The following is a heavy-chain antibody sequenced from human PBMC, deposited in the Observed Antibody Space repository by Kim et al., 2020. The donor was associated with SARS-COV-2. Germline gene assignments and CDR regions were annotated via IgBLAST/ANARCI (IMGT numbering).Heavy chain of an antibody. Sequence: GGSLRLSCAASGFTFSSYSMNWVRQAPGKGLEWVSYISSSSSTIYYADSVKGRFTISRDNAKNSLYLQMNSLRAEDTAVYYCARDLGGSYAPSYAFDIWGQGTMVTVSS. CDR3: ARDLGGSYAPSYAFDI. J-gene: IGHJ3*02. CDR2: ISSSSSTI. D-gene: IGHD1-26*01. CDR1: GFTFSSYS. V-gene: IGHV3-48*04.